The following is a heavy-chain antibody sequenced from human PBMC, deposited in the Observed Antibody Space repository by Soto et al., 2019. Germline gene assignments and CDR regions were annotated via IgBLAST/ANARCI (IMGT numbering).Heavy chain of an antibody. J-gene: IGHJ4*02. V-gene: IGHV4-31*03. D-gene: IGHD4-17*01. CDR1: GGSISSGGYY. Sequence: QVQLQESGPGLVKPSQTLSLTCTVSGGSISSGGYYWSWIRQHPGKGLEWIGYIYYSGSTYYNPSLKSRVTISLDTSKNQCSLKLRSVTAAATAVYSCARHSRYGDVDYWGQGTLVTVSS. CDR2: IYYSGST. CDR3: ARHSRYGDVDY.